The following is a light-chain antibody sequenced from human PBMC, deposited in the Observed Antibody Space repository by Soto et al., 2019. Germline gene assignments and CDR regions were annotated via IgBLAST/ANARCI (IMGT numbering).Light chain of an antibody. Sequence: QSVLTQPPSSSGSPGQSVTISGTGTSSYVCAYNYVSWYQQHSGKVPKLVIYEVTKRPSGVPDRFSGSKSANTASLTVSGLQAEDEADYYCSSFAYSNTWVFGGGTKLNVL. CDR2: EVT. CDR3: SSFAYSNTWV. J-gene: IGLJ3*02. CDR1: SSYVCAYNY. V-gene: IGLV2-8*01.